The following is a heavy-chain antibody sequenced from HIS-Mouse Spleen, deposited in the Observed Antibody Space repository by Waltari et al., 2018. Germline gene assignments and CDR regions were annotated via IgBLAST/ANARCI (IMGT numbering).Heavy chain of an antibody. D-gene: IGHD1-26*01. CDR3: ARVFMRSSDAFDI. V-gene: IGHV3-48*02. CDR2: ISSSSSTI. Sequence: EVQLVESGGGLVQPGGSLRLSCAASGFTFSSYSMNWVRKAPGKGLEWVSYISSSSSTIYYAESVKGRFTISRDNAKNSLYLQMNSLRDEDTAVYYCARVFMRSSDAFDIWGQGTMVTVSS. J-gene: IGHJ3*02. CDR1: GFTFSSYS.